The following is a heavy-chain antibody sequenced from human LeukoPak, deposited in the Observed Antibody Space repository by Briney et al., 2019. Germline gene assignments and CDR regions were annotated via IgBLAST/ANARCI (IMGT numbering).Heavy chain of an antibody. CDR3: ARGRGQQLNTLDY. CDR1: GGSISSSSYY. V-gene: IGHV4-39*07. Sequence: SETLSLTCTVSGGSISSSSYYWGWIRQPPGKGLEWIGSIYYSGSTYYNPSLKSRVTISVDTSKNQFSLKLSSVTAADTAVYYCARGRGQQLNTLDYWGQGTLVTVSS. CDR2: IYYSGST. D-gene: IGHD6-13*01. J-gene: IGHJ4*02.